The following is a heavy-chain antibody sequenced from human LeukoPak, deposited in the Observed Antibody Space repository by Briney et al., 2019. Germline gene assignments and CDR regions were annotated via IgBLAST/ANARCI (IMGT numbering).Heavy chain of an antibody. D-gene: IGHD3-9*01. V-gene: IGHV4-34*01. CDR2: INHSGST. CDR1: GGSFSGYY. J-gene: IGHJ4*02. CDR3: ARGSSLRYFDWLLQAPDY. Sequence: PSETLSLTCAVYGGSFSGYYGSWIRQPPGKGLEWIGEINHSGSTNYNPSLKSRVTISVDTSKNQFSLKLSSVTAADTAVYYCARGSSLRYFDWLLQAPDYWGQGTLVTVSS.